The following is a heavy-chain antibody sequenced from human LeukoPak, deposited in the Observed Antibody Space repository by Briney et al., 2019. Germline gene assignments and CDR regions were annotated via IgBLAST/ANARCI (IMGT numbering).Heavy chain of an antibody. V-gene: IGHV4-59*13. CDR1: GFTFSNAW. Sequence: PGGSLRLSCAASGFTFSNAWMSWIRQPPGKGLEWIGNIYTGGTTNYNPSLKSGVTISIDTSKNQLSLHLASVTAADTAVYYCTKATKWLAFDDWGRGTLVTVSS. D-gene: IGHD6-19*01. J-gene: IGHJ4*02. CDR2: IYTGGTT. CDR3: TKATKWLAFDD.